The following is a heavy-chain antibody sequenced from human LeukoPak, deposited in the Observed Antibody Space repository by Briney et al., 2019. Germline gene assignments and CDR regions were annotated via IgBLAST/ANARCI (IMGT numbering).Heavy chain of an antibody. CDR1: VGSFSGYY. D-gene: IGHD4-17*01. V-gene: IGHV4-34*01. J-gene: IGHJ4*02. CDR2: IDHSGST. Sequence: SETLSLTCAVYVGSFSGYYWSWVRQPPGKGLEWIGEIDHSGSTNYNPSLKSRVTISVDRSKNQFSLKLSSVTAADTAVYYCASYGENDYWGQGTLVTVSS. CDR3: ASYGENDY.